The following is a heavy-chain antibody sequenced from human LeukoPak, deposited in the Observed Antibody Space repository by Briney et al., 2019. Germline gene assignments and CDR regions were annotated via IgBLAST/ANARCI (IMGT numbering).Heavy chain of an antibody. J-gene: IGHJ4*02. D-gene: IGHD2-2*01. CDR1: GFTFSSYS. CDR3: AKDSGVPAAIDY. Sequence: GGSLRLSCAASGFTFSSYSMNWVRQAPGKGLEWVSSISSSSSYIYYADSVKGRFTISRDNAKNSLYLQMNSLRAEDTAVYYCAKDSGVPAAIDYWGQGTLVTVSS. V-gene: IGHV3-21*01. CDR2: ISSSSSYI.